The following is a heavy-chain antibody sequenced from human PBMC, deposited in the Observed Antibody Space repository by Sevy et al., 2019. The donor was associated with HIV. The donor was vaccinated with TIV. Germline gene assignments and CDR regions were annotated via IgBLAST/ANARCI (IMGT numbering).Heavy chain of an antibody. CDR1: GFTSSSYA. V-gene: IGHV3-23*01. J-gene: IGHJ4*02. CDR3: ARDRATSATGTLFDY. D-gene: IGHD3-9*01. CDR2: LSDSGVST. Sequence: GSLRLSCAASGFTSSSYAMSWVRQSPGRGLEWVSTLSDSGVSTYYADSVKGRFTISRDNSKNILYLQMNSLRAEDTAVYYCARDRATSATGTLFDYWGQGTLVTVSS.